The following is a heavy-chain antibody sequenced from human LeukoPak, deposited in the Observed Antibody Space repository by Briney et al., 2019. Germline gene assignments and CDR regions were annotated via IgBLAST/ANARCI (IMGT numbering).Heavy chain of an antibody. J-gene: IGHJ4*02. V-gene: IGHV3-7*01. CDR1: GFTFSSFA. Sequence: GGSLRLSCAASGFTFSSFAMHWVRQAPGKGLEWVANIKQDGSEKYYVDSVKGRFTISRDNAKNSLYLQMNSLRAEDTAVYYCARDLIAAAGTNYWGQGTLVTVSS. D-gene: IGHD6-13*01. CDR3: ARDLIAAAGTNY. CDR2: IKQDGSEK.